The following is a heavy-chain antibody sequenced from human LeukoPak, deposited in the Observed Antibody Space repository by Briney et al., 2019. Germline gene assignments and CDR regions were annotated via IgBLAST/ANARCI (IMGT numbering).Heavy chain of an antibody. Sequence: GGSLRLSCAASGFTVSSNYMNWVRQAPGKGLEWVSVLYSGGNTYYADSVKGRFTISRDNPKNTLYLQMNSLRAEDTAVYYCARDLADWGQGTLVTVSS. J-gene: IGHJ4*02. D-gene: IGHD2-15*01. CDR3: ARDLAD. V-gene: IGHV3-53*01. CDR2: LYSGGNT. CDR1: GFTVSSNY.